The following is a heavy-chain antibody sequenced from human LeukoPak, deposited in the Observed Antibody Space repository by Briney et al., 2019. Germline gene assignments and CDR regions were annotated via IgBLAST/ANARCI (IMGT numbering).Heavy chain of an antibody. V-gene: IGHV3-33*01. Sequence: GGALRLSCAASGFTFSTYAIHWVRQAPGKGLEWVAVIWYDGSEQYYADSVKGRFIISRDNSKSTSDLQMDSLRAEDTAVYYCAREGDSRWGELSPWGQGTLVTVSA. CDR3: AREGDSRWGELSP. D-gene: IGHD3-16*02. CDR2: IWYDGSEQ. CDR1: GFTFSTYA. J-gene: IGHJ1*01.